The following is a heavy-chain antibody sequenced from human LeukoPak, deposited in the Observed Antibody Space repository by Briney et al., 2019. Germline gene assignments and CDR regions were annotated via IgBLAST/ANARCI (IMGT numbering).Heavy chain of an antibody. Sequence: GGSLRLSCAASGFTFSSYWRSWVRQAPGEGLEWVANIKQDGSEKYYVDSVKGRFTISRDNAKNSLYLQMNSLRAEDTAVYYCARDQYYSGSDLFAYWGQGTLVTVSS. J-gene: IGHJ4*02. D-gene: IGHD2-21*02. CDR3: ARDQYYSGSDLFAY. V-gene: IGHV3-7*01. CDR2: IKQDGSEK. CDR1: GFTFSSYW.